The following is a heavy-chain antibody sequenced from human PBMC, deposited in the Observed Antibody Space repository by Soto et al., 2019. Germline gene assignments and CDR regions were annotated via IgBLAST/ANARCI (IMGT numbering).Heavy chain of an antibody. D-gene: IGHD3-3*01. CDR2: INPATGAA. J-gene: IGHJ3*02. CDR3: ARGGGVGVAGSAAFDM. CDR1: GYPVTAYY. Sequence: QLHLVQSGAVVKKPGASVTVSCSASGYPVTAYYMHWVRQAPGRGLEWMGGINPATGAAKYTQTVQGRVTMTRDTSTSTVFMELSGLTSEDPAGFYCARGGGVGVAGSAAFDMWGQGTLVTVSS. V-gene: IGHV1-2*02.